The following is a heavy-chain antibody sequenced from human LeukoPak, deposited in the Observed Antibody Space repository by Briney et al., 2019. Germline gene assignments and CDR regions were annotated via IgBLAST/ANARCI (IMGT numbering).Heavy chain of an antibody. Sequence: ASVKVSCKASGYTFTSYGISWVRQAPGQGLEWMGWISAYNGNTNYAQKLQGRVTMTTDTSTSTAYMELRSLRSDDTAVYSCARDIGVRGVPNPGYWGQGTLVTVSS. CDR2: ISAYNGNT. V-gene: IGHV1-18*01. D-gene: IGHD2-8*01. CDR1: GYTFTSYG. CDR3: ARDIGVRGVPNPGY. J-gene: IGHJ4*02.